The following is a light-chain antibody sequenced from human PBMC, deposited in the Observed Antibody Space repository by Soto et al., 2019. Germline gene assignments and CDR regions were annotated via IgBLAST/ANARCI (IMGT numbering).Light chain of an antibody. V-gene: IGLV2-8*01. Sequence: QSALTQPPSASGSPGQSVTTSCTGSSSDVGGYNFVSWYQQHPGKAPKLMIYDVSERPSGVPDRFSGSKSGNTASLTVSGLQADDEADYYCSSYAGTNIPVVFGGGTKLTVL. CDR3: SSYAGTNIPVV. CDR1: SSDVGGYNF. J-gene: IGLJ2*01. CDR2: DVS.